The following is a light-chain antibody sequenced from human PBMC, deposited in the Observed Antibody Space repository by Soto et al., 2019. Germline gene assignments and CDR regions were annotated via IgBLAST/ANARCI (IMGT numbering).Light chain of an antibody. Sequence: DIQLTQSPSFLSASVGDRVTITCRASQGISRYLAWYQQKPGQAPNLLVYAAATLQSGVHSRFSGSGSGTDVTLTISSLQPEDFATYYCQQLNSYPRTFGGGTKVDI. CDR3: QQLNSYPRT. J-gene: IGKJ4*01. CDR2: AAA. V-gene: IGKV1-9*01. CDR1: QGISRY.